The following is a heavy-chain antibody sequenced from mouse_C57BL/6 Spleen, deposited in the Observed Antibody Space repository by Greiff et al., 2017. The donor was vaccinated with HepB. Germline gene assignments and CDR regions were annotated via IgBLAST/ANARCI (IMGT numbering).Heavy chain of an antibody. V-gene: IGHV14-4*01. J-gene: IGHJ1*03. CDR2: IDPENGDT. Sequence: VQLQQSGAELVRPGASVKLSCTASGFNIKDDYMHWVKQRPEQGLEWIGLIDPENGDTEYASKFQGKATITADTSSNTAYLQLSSLTSEDTAVYYCTTTPYCSSSPRWYVDVWGTGTTVTVSS. CDR3: TTTPYCSSSPRWYVDV. D-gene: IGHD1-1*01. CDR1: GFNIKDDY.